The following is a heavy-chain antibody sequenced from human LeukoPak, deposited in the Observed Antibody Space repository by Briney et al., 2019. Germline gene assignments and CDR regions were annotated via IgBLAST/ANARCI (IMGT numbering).Heavy chain of an antibody. CDR2: IYSGGST. CDR1: GFTVSSNY. Sequence: GGSLRLSCAASGFTVSSNYMSWVRQAPGKGLEWVSVIYSGGSTYYADSVKGRFTISRDNSKNTLYLQMNSLRAEDTAVYYCGRFSYSSSSSVGGQGKMVTVSS. CDR3: GRFSYSSSSSV. D-gene: IGHD6-6*01. J-gene: IGHJ3*01. V-gene: IGHV3-53*01.